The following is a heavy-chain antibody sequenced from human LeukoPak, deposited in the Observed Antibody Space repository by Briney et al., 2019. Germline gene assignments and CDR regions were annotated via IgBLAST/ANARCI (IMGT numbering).Heavy chain of an antibody. J-gene: IGHJ4*02. CDR1: GFTFSSYA. CDR2: ISGSGGST. Sequence: GGSLRLSCAASGFTFSSYAMSWVRQAPGKGLEWVSAISGSGGSTYYAGSVKGRFTISRDNSKNTLYLQMNSLRAEDTAVYYCAKDMITFGGVIATFDYWGQGTLVTVSS. CDR3: AKDMITFGGVIATFDY. D-gene: IGHD3-16*02. V-gene: IGHV3-23*01.